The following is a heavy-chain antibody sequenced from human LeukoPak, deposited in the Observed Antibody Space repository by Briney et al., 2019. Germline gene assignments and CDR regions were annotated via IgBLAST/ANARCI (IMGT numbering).Heavy chain of an antibody. CDR3: LRFRVGTTTLEKDDY. D-gene: IGHD1-26*01. V-gene: IGHV1-2*02. CDR1: GYTFTDYH. CDR2: INPINGGT. Sequence: ASVTVSCKASGYTFTDYHMHWVRQAPGQGLEWMGWINPINGGTRYAQKFQGRVTMTRDTSISTAYMDLSSLRSDDAAVYYCLRFRVGTTTLEKDDYWGQGTLVTVSS. J-gene: IGHJ4*02.